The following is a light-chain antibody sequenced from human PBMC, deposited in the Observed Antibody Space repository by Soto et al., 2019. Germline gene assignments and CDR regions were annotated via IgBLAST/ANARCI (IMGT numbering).Light chain of an antibody. V-gene: IGKV4-1*01. Sequence: TPSPPSLLLSLGGRATTITKPTHRLLETSNNKNYLAWYQQKPGQAPKLLIYWASTLECGVPDRFSGSGSGTDFTLTISSLQAEDLAVYYCQQCHSTRLTFGRGTKVDVK. CDR3: QQCHSTRLT. CDR1: HRLLETSNNKNY. CDR2: WAS. J-gene: IGKJ4*01.